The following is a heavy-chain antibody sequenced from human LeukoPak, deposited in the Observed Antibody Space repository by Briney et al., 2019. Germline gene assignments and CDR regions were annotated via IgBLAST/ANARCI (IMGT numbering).Heavy chain of an antibody. Sequence: SETLSLTCAVYGGSFSSYYWSWIRQPPGKGLEWIGEINHSGSTNYNPSLKSRVTISVDTSKNQFSLKLSSVTAADTAVYYCARGRLLWYSYGPDFDYWGQGTLVTVSS. V-gene: IGHV4-34*01. CDR3: ARGRLLWYSYGPDFDY. D-gene: IGHD5-18*01. CDR2: INHSGST. J-gene: IGHJ4*02. CDR1: GGSFSSYY.